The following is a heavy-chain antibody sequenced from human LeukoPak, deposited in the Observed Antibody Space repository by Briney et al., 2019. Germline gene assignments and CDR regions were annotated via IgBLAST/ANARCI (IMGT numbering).Heavy chain of an antibody. CDR1: GGSISSGGYS. V-gene: IGHV4-30-2*01. D-gene: IGHD3-22*01. J-gene: IGHJ5*02. CDR2: IYHSGST. Sequence: KPSETLSLTCAVSGGSISSGGYSWSWIRQPPGKGLEWIVYIYHSGSTYYNPSLKSRVTISVDRSKNQFSLKLSSVTAADMALYYCARGVKYYYDSSGYYYWFDPWGQGTLVTVSS. CDR3: ARGVKYYYDSSGYYYWFDP.